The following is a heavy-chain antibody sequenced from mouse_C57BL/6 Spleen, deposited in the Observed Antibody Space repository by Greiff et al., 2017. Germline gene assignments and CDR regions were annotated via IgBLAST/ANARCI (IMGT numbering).Heavy chain of an antibody. CDR3: ARPMDY. Sequence: VQLQQSGPELVKPGASVKISCKASGYSFTGYYMNWVKQSPEKSLEWIGEINPSTGGTTYNQKFKAKATLTVDKSSSTAYMQLKSLTSEDSAVYYCARPMDYGGQGTSVTVSS. CDR2: INPSTGGT. CDR1: GYSFTGYY. J-gene: IGHJ4*01. V-gene: IGHV1-42*01.